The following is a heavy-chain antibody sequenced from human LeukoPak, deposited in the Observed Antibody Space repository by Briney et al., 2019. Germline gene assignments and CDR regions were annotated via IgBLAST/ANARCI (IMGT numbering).Heavy chain of an antibody. CDR3: AREHRSAYYYDSSGYYLGY. V-gene: IGHV1-2*02. J-gene: IGHJ4*02. Sequence: GASVKVSCKASGYTFTGYYMHWVRQAPGQGLEWMGWINPNSGGTNYAQKFQGRVTMTRDTSISTAYMELSRLRSDDTAVYYCAREHRSAYYYDSSGYYLGYWGQGTLVTVSS. CDR2: INPNSGGT. D-gene: IGHD3-22*01. CDR1: GYTFTGYY.